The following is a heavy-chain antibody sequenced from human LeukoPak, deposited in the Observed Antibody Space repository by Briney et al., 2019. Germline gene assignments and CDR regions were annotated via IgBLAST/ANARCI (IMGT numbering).Heavy chain of an antibody. Sequence: GESLKISCQGFGYTFTNYWIGWVRQMPGKGLEWMGIIYPGDSDTRYSPSFQGQVTISADKSISTAYLQWSSLKASDTAIYYCATRMGTKFDYWGQGTLVTVSS. V-gene: IGHV5-51*01. J-gene: IGHJ4*02. D-gene: IGHD7-27*01. CDR1: GYTFTNYW. CDR2: IYPGDSDT. CDR3: ATRMGTKFDY.